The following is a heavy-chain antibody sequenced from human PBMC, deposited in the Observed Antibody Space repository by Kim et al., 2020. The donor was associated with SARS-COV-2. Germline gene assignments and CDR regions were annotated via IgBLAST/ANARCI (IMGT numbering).Heavy chain of an antibody. Sequence: ASVKVSCKASGYSFTSYAMNWVRQAPGQGLEWMGWINTNTGNPTYAQGFTGRFVFSLDTSVSTAYLQISSLKAEDTAIYYCARDRRYSGYEPLGYWGQGTLVTVSS. CDR2: INTNTGNP. J-gene: IGHJ4*02. D-gene: IGHD5-12*01. V-gene: IGHV7-4-1*02. CDR1: GYSFTSYA. CDR3: ARDRRYSGYEPLGY.